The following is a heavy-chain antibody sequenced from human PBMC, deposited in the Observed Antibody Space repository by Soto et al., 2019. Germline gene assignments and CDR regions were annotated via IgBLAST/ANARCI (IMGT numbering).Heavy chain of an antibody. CDR1: GFTFISYA. J-gene: IGHJ4*02. CDR3: ASNVPATAGAFDY. D-gene: IGHD2-2*01. Sequence: GGSLRLSCAASGFTFISYAMHWVRQAPGKGLEWVAVISYDGSNKYYADSVKGRFTISRDNSKNTLYLQMNSLRAEDTAVYYCASNVPATAGAFDYWGQGTLVTVSS. CDR2: ISYDGSNK. V-gene: IGHV3-30-3*01.